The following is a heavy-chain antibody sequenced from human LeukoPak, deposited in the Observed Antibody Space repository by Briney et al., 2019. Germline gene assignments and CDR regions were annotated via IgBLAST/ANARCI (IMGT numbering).Heavy chain of an antibody. J-gene: IGHJ4*02. CDR3: ARLFAGYYYDSSGYYYDQDY. CDR2: ISSSSSYI. Sequence: GGSLRLSCVASGFTFSSYSMNWVRQAPGKGLEWVSSISSSSSYIYYADSVKGRFTISRENAKNSLYLQMKSLRAEDTAVYYCARLFAGYYYDSSGYYYDQDYWGQGTLVTVSS. V-gene: IGHV3-21*01. CDR1: GFTFSSYS. D-gene: IGHD3-22*01.